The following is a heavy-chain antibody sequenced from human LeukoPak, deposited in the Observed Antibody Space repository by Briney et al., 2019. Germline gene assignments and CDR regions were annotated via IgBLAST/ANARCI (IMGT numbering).Heavy chain of an antibody. J-gene: IGHJ4*02. CDR2: IKQVGSGK. D-gene: IGHD3-10*01. CDR1: GFSFTSHW. V-gene: IGHV3-7*04. Sequence: GGSRRLSCTASGFSFTSHWTSWVRHAPGEGLEWVGNIKQVGSGKYYVDSVKCRFTISRDNAKNSLYLQMNSLRAEDTAVYYCARDLICGSGSGNDYWGQGTLVTVSS. CDR3: ARDLICGSGSGNDY.